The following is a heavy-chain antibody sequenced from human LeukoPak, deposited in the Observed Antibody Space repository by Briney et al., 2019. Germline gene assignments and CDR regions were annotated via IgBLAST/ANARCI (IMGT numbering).Heavy chain of an antibody. CDR2: IYWDDDK. Sequence: SGPTLVKPTQTLTLTCTFSGFSLSTSGVGVGWIRQPPGKALEWLALIYWDDDKRYSPSLKSRLTITKDTSKNQVVLTMTNMDPVDTATYYCAHTPRGYSYGYHSYYFDYWGQGTLVTVSS. D-gene: IGHD5-18*01. CDR1: GFSLSTSGVG. J-gene: IGHJ4*02. V-gene: IGHV2-5*02. CDR3: AHTPRGYSYGYHSYYFDY.